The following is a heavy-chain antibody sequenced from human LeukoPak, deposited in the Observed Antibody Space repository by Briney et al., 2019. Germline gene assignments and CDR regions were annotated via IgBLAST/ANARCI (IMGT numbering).Heavy chain of an antibody. CDR2: ISYDGSNK. V-gene: IGHV3-30-3*01. J-gene: IGHJ4*02. CDR1: GFTFSSYA. D-gene: IGHD3-22*01. CDR3: ARATYYYDSSGYSLGY. Sequence: PGRSLRLSCAASGFTFSSYAMHWVRQAPGKGLEWVAVISYDGSNKYYAGSVEGRFTISRDNSKNTLYLQMNSLRAEDTAVYYCARATYYYDSSGYSLGYWGQGTLVTVSS.